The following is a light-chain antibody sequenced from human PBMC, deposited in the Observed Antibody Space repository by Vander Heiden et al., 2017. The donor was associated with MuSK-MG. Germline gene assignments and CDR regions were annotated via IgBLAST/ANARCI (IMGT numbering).Light chain of an antibody. V-gene: IGKV3-15*01. CDR1: QSVRSY. Sequence: EIVMTQSPATLSVSPGKSATLSCRASQSVRSYLAWYQQKPGQAPRLLIHGASTRATGVPARFTASASGTEFTLTISRLQSEDFTVYYCQQDNESPPYTFGQGTKVELK. J-gene: IGKJ2*01. CDR2: GAS. CDR3: QQDNESPPYT.